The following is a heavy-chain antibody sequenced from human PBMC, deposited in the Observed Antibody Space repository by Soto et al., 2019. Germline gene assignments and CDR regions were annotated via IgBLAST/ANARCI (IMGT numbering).Heavy chain of an antibody. V-gene: IGHV4-59*08. D-gene: IGHD3-22*01. CDR3: ARLGGYYQAFDQ. CDR1: GGSMNTYY. Sequence: SETLSLTCTVSGGSMNTYYWGWFRQPPGKGLEWIGYIYYSGSTTYSPSLKSRVTISVDTSKNQFSLKLDSVTAADTAVYYCARLGGYYQAFDQWGQGSLVTVSS. CDR2: IYYSGST. J-gene: IGHJ4*02.